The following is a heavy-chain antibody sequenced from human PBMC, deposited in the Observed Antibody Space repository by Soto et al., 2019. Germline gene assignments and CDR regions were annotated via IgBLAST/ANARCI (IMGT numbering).Heavy chain of an antibody. D-gene: IGHD6-19*01. CDR3: AHIVVDGLGYYFDY. V-gene: IGHV2-5*02. J-gene: IGHJ4*02. CDR1: GFSLSSTRMA. Sequence: QITLKESGPTLVKPTQTLTLTCTFSGFSLSSTRMAVGWIRQPPGKALEWLALIYWDVDKRYSPFLKSRLTLTKDTSKNQVVLTTSNMDPVDTARYYCAHIVVDGLGYYFDYWGQGTLVTVSS. CDR2: IYWDVDK.